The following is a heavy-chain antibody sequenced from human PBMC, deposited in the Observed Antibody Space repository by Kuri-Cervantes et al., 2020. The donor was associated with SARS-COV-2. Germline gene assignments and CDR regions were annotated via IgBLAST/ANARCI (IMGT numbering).Heavy chain of an antibody. V-gene: IGHV4-34*01. J-gene: IGHJ5*02. D-gene: IGHD2-2*01. CDR3: ARGRGYCSSTSCSMRGRCRWFDP. Sequence: SETLSLTCAVYGGSFSGYYWSWIRQPPGKGLEWIGEINHSGSTNYNPSLKSRVTISVDTSKNQFSLKLSSVTAADTAVYYCARGRGYCSSTSCSMRGRCRWFDPWGQGTLVTVSS. CDR1: GGSFSGYY. CDR2: INHSGST.